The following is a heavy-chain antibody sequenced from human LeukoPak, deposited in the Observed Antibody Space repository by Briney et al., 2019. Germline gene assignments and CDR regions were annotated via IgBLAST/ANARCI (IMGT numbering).Heavy chain of an antibody. Sequence: SETLSLTCAVYGGSFSGYYWSWIRQPPGKGLEWIGEINHSGSTNYNPSLKSRVTISVDTPKNQCSLKLSSVTAADTAVYYCARKEFGVVIPGYYYYYCMDVWGKGTTVTVSS. CDR1: GGSFSGYY. V-gene: IGHV4-34*01. J-gene: IGHJ6*03. D-gene: IGHD3-3*01. CDR3: ARKEFGVVIPGYYYYYCMDV. CDR2: INHSGST.